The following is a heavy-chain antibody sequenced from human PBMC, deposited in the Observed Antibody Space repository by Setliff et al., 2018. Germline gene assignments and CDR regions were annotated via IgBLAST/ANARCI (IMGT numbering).Heavy chain of an antibody. CDR1: GFTFSSYG. Sequence: LRLSCATSGFTFSSYGMHWVRQAPGKGLEWVAFIRYDGNNKYYADSVKGRFTISRDNAKNSLSLQLNNLRAEDTAVYYCVRDGGILTGTTGDYWGQGILVTVSS. V-gene: IGHV3-30*02. D-gene: IGHD1-7*01. CDR3: VRDGGILTGTTGDY. CDR2: IRYDGNNK. J-gene: IGHJ4*02.